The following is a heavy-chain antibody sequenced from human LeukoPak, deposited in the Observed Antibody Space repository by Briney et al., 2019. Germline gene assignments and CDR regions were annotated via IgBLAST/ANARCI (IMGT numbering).Heavy chain of an antibody. CDR1: GGTFSSYA. J-gene: IGHJ6*02. Sequence: SVKVSCKASGGTFSSYAISWVRQAPGQGLEWMGRIIPILGIANYAQKFQGRVTITADKSTSTAYMELSSLRSEDTAVYYCARSAAPQYYHYGMDVWGQGTTVTVSS. CDR2: IIPILGIA. D-gene: IGHD6-6*01. CDR3: ARSAAPQYYHYGMDV. V-gene: IGHV1-69*04.